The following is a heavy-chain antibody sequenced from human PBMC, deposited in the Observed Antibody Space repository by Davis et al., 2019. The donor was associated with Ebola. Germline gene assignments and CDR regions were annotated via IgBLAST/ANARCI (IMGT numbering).Heavy chain of an antibody. CDR2: MFYNGDT. V-gene: IGHV4-59*08. CDR3: VKDDVTAGRFNY. CDR1: GDSISPYY. D-gene: IGHD1-20*01. Sequence: SATLSLTCIVSGDSISPYYWTWIRQPPGKGLEWVGCMFYNGDTKYNPALESRVTISVDTSKNQFSLRLSSVTAADTAMYYCVKDDVTAGRFNYWGQGSLVTVSS. J-gene: IGHJ4*02.